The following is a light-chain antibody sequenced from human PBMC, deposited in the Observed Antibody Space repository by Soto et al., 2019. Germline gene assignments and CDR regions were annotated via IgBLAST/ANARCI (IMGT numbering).Light chain of an antibody. CDR1: SSDVGGYNY. V-gene: IGLV2-14*01. J-gene: IGLJ1*01. CDR2: EVS. Sequence: QSALTQPASVSGSPGQSITISCTGTSSDVGGYNYVSWYQQHPGKAPKLMIYEVSNRPSGVSNRFSGSKSGNKASLTTSGLQAEDEDDYYCSSYTSSSPLYVFGTGTKVTVL. CDR3: SSYTSSSPLYV.